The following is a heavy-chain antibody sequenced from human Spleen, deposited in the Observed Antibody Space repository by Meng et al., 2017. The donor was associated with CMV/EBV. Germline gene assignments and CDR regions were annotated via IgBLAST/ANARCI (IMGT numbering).Heavy chain of an antibody. CDR2: FFHSGDT. J-gene: IGHJ4*02. D-gene: IGHD5-18*01. CDR3: ARHLRGYSWPKSD. CDR1: GVSVSNSSFF. Sequence: ASGVSVSNSSFFWGWIRQPPGKGLEWIGSFFHSGDTYSNPSLRSRVAISVDTSKNQFSLRLNSVTATDTAVYYCARHLRGYSWPKSDWGQGTLVTVSS. V-gene: IGHV4-39*01.